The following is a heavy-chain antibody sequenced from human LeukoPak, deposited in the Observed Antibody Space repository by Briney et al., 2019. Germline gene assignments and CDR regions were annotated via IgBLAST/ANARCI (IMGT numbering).Heavy chain of an antibody. J-gene: IGHJ4*02. CDR1: GYSFTTYW. CDR3: ARLGGPHSSFDN. D-gene: IGHD2-15*01. V-gene: IGHV5-51*01. CDR2: IYPGDSDT. Sequence: GESLKISCKGSGYSFTTYWIGWVRQMPGKGLEWMGIIYPGDSDTRYSPSFQGQVTISADKSLRTAYLQWRSLKASDTGIYFCARLGGPHSSFDNWGQGTRVIVSS.